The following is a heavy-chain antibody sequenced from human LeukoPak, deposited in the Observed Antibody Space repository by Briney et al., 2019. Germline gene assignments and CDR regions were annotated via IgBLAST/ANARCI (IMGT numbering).Heavy chain of an antibody. CDR3: ARGSRGSYRSLGY. CDR2: IYYSGST. D-gene: IGHD1-26*01. Sequence: SETLSLTCTVSGGSISSYYWSWIRQPPGKGLEWIGYIYYSGSTNYNPSLKSRVTISVDTSKNQFSLKLSSVTAADTAVYYCARGSRGSYRSLGYWGQGTLVTVSS. CDR1: GGSISSYY. V-gene: IGHV4-59*12. J-gene: IGHJ4*02.